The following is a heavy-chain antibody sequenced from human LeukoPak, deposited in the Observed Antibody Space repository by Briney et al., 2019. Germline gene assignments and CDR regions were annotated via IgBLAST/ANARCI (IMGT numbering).Heavy chain of an antibody. J-gene: IGHJ3*02. CDR1: GGSISSYY. V-gene: IGHV4-4*07. Sequence: SETLSLTCTVSGGSISSYYWSWIRQPAGKGLEWIGRIYTSGSTNYNPSLKSRVTMSVDTSKNQFSLKLTSVTTADTAVYYCVGEDYFDSSGYASWRFDIWGQGTMVTVSS. CDR3: VGEDYFDSSGYASWRFDI. D-gene: IGHD3-22*01. CDR2: IYTSGST.